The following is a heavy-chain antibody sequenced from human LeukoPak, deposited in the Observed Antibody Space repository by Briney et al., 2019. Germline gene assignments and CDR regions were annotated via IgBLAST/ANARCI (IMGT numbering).Heavy chain of an antibody. Sequence: GRSLRLSCAASGFTFSSYGMHWVRQAPGKGLEWVAVISYDGSNKYYADSVKGRFTISRDNSKNTLYLQMNSLRAEDTAVYYCAKLAVASVHYGMDVWGQGTTVTVSS. J-gene: IGHJ6*02. CDR2: ISYDGSNK. CDR1: GFTFSSYG. D-gene: IGHD6-19*01. CDR3: AKLAVASVHYGMDV. V-gene: IGHV3-30*18.